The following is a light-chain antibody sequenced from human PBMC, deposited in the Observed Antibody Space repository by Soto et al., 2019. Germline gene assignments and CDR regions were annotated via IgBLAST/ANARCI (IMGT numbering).Light chain of an antibody. Sequence: DIQMTQSPPTLSASVGDRATITCRASQTISSWLAWYQQKAGKAPKVLIYDASNLESGVPSRFSGSGSGTEFTLTISSLQPDDFATYYCQHYNSYSEAFGQGTKVDIK. CDR3: QHYNSYSEA. J-gene: IGKJ1*01. V-gene: IGKV1-5*01. CDR2: DAS. CDR1: QTISSW.